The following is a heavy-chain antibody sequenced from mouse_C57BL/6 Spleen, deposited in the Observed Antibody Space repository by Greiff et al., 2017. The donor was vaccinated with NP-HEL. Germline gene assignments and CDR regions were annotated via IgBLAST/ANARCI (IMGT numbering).Heavy chain of an antibody. CDR3: AREAYYYGSSPFAY. D-gene: IGHD1-1*01. V-gene: IGHV5-17*01. CDR1: GFTFSDYG. CDR2: ISSGSSTI. Sequence: EVQVVESGGGLVKPGGSLKLSCAASGFTFSDYGMHWVRQAPEKGLEWVAYISSGSSTIYYADTVKGRFTISRDNAKNTLFLQMTSLRSEDTAMYYCAREAYYYGSSPFAYWGQGTLVTVSA. J-gene: IGHJ3*01.